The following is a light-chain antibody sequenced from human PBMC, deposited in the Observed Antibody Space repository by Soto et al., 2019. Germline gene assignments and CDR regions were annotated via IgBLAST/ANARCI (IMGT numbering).Light chain of an antibody. CDR1: RSLSSTS. CDR2: DAS. V-gene: IGKV3-20*01. J-gene: IGKJ1*01. CDR3: QQYGSSPRT. Sequence: EIVLTQSPGTLSLSPGERAALSCRDSRSLSSTSLAWYQQRPGQAPRLLIYDASSRATGIPDRFSGSGSGTDFTLTINRLEPDDFAVYYCQQYGSSPRTFGQGTKVEI.